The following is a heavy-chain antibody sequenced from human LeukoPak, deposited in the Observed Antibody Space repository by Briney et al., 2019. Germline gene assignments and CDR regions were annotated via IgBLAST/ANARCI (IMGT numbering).Heavy chain of an antibody. CDR3: ARGGRGGHNPLEY. CDR1: GYIFTSYW. D-gene: IGHD5-24*01. V-gene: IGHV5-51*01. Sequence: GESLKISCKGSGYIFTSYWIGWVRQMPGKGLEWMGMIYPGDSETRYSPSFEGQVTISADKSISTAYLQWSSLKASDSAMYYCARGGRGGHNPLEYWGQGTLVTVSS. CDR2: IYPGDSET. J-gene: IGHJ4*02.